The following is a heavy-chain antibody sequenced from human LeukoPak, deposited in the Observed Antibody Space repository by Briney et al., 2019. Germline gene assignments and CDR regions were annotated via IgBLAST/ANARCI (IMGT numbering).Heavy chain of an antibody. J-gene: IGHJ4*02. CDR2: IRYDGSNK. V-gene: IGHV3-30*02. CDR1: GFTFSSYG. CDR3: ARDSYCSGGSCYSDY. D-gene: IGHD2-15*01. Sequence: GGSLRLSCAASGFTFSSYGMHWVRQAPGKGLEWVAFIRYDGSNKYYADSVKGRFTISRDNSKNTLYLQMNSLGAEDTAVYYCARDSYCSGGSCYSDYWGQGTLVTVSS.